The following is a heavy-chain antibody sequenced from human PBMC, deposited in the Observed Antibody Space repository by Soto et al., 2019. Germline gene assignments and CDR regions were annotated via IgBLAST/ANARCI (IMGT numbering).Heavy chain of an antibody. J-gene: IGHJ6*02. CDR3: ARVLYYGSGSYSPYGMDG. Sequence: QVQLVQSGAEVKKPGSSVKVSCKTSGVSFNNNGIGWVRQAPGHGLEWMGGVSPPFRTSNYSRKFQGRISITADASTGTVNMELRSLTSEDTAQYYCARVLYYGSGSYSPYGMDGWGQGTTVTVSS. D-gene: IGHD3-10*01. CDR2: VSPPFRTS. V-gene: IGHV1-69*01. CDR1: GVSFNNNG.